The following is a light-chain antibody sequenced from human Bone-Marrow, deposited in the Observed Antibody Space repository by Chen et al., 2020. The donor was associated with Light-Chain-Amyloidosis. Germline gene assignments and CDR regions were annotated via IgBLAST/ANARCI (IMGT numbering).Light chain of an antibody. J-gene: IGLJ1*01. V-gene: IGLV2-14*01. CDR2: EVT. CDR3: SSYTITNTLV. Sequence: QDALTQPASVSGSPGQSITISCTGTSSDVGGDTHVSWYQQHPDKAPKLMIYEVTNRPSWVPDRFSGSKSDNTASLTISGLQTEDEADYFCSSYTITNTLVFGSGTRVTVL. CDR1: SSDVGGDTH.